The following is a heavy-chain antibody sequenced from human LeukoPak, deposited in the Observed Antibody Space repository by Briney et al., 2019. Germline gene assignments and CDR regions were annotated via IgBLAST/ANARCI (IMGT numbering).Heavy chain of an antibody. D-gene: IGHD3-10*01. J-gene: IGHJ4*02. V-gene: IGHV4-39*07. CDR2: IYYSGST. CDR3: ARAPWFGELPFVYFDY. Sequence: SETLSLTCTVSGVSISSSSYYWGWIRQPPGKGLEWIGSIYYSGSTYYNPSLKSRVTISVDTSKNQFSLKLSSVTAADTAVYYCARAPWFGELPFVYFDYWGQGTLVTVSS. CDR1: GVSISSSSYY.